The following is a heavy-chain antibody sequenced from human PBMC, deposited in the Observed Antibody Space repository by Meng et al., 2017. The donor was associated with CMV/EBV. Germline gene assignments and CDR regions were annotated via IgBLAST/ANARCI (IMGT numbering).Heavy chain of an antibody. CDR1: GFTFGGYA. Sequence: GESLKISCTASGFTFGGYAMSWVRQAPGKGLEWVGFIRSKAYGGTTEYAASVKGRFTISRDDSKSIAYLQMNSLKTEDTAVYYCTSLLLWFGELLDSPYGMDVWGQGTTVTVSS. CDR3: TSLLLWFGELLDSPYGMDV. D-gene: IGHD3-10*01. CDR2: IRSKAYGGTT. J-gene: IGHJ6*02. V-gene: IGHV3-49*04.